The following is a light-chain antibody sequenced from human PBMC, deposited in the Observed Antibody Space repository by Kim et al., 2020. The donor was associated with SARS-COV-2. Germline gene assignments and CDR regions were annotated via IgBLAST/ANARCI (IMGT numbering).Light chain of an antibody. CDR2: DVT. Sequence: QSITFSCTGTSSDVGGYNYVSWYQQHPGKAPKLMIYDVTNRPSGVSNRFSGSKSGNTASLTISGLQAEDEADYYCSSYTRSTTNYVFGTGTKVTVL. J-gene: IGLJ1*01. CDR1: SSDVGGYNY. CDR3: SSYTRSTTNYV. V-gene: IGLV2-14*03.